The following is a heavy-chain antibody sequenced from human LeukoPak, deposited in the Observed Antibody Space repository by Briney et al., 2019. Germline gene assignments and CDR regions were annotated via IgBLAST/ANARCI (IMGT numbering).Heavy chain of an antibody. D-gene: IGHD5-24*01. V-gene: IGHV5-51*01. CDR2: IYPGDSDT. J-gene: IGHJ4*02. CDR3: ARPTHRDGYTGAFDS. CDR1: GYSFTSYW. Sequence: GASLQISCKGSGYSFTSYWSGWGRRLPGKGLEWMGIIYPGDSDTRYSPSFQGQVTISADKSISTAYVQWSSLKASDSAMYYCARPTHRDGYTGAFDSWGQGTLVTVSS.